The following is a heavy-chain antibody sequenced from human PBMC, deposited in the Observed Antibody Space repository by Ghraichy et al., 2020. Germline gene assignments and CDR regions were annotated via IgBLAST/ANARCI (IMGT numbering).Heavy chain of an antibody. CDR2: IGGTGGRT. CDR1: GFTFSTYA. D-gene: IGHD3-10*01. CDR3: AKESDWVYYYASGGDY. J-gene: IGHJ4*02. V-gene: IGHV3-23*01. Sequence: GESLNISCEASGFTFSTYAMSWVRQAPGKGLEWVSSIGGTGGRTYHADSVKGRFTISRDNSKNTLYLLMDSLRAEDTAVYYCAKESDWVYYYASGGDYWGQGTLVTVSS.